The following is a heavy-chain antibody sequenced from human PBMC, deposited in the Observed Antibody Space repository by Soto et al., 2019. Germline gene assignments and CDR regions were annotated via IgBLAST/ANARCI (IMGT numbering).Heavy chain of an antibody. D-gene: IGHD2-2*01. CDR1: GGTFSSYA. J-gene: IGHJ6*02. CDR2: IIPIYGTA. V-gene: IGHV1-69*01. Sequence: QVQLVQSGAEVKKPGSSVKVSCKASGGTFSSYAISWVRQAPGQGLEWMGGIIPIYGTANYAQKFQGRVTITANESKSTAYMELSSLRSEATAVYYCARSQGSSTSLEIYYYYYYGMDVWGQGTTVTVSS. CDR3: ARSQGSSTSLEIYYYYYYGMDV.